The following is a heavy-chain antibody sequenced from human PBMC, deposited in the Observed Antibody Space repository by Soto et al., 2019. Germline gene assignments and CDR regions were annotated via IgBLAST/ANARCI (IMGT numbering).Heavy chain of an antibody. J-gene: IGHJ4*02. Sequence: GGSLRLSCAASGFNFSSYSISWVRQAPWKGLEWVSTIRGSGGSPYHAGSVKGRFTISRDNSKNTLYLQMNSLRAEDTAVYYCAIKDSGYDSPFDYWGQGTLLTVSS. CDR1: GFNFSSYS. V-gene: IGHV3-23*01. D-gene: IGHD5-12*01. CDR3: AIKDSGYDSPFDY. CDR2: IRGSGGSP.